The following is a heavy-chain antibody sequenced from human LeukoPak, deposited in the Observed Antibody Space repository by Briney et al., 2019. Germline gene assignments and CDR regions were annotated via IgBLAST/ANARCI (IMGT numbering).Heavy chain of an antibody. V-gene: IGHV1-2*02. D-gene: IGHD3-10*01. CDR2: INPNSGGT. CDR3: AREMVRGVIITENWFDP. J-gene: IGHJ5*02. Sequence: ASVKVSCKASGYTFTGYYMHWVRQAPGQGLEWMGWINPNSGGTNYAQKFQGRVTMTRDTSISTAYMELSSLRSDDTAVYYCAREMVRGVIITENWFDPWGQGTLVTVSS. CDR1: GYTFTGYY.